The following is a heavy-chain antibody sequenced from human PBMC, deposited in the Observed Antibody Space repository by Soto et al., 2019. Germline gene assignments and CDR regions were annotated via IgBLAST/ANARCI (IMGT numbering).Heavy chain of an antibody. CDR3: ARHHLILPAHDFFYGSDV. Sequence: PGGSLRLSCEVSGFVFSMYSMSWVRQTPGKGLEWVARIPQEGVDGHYADSVKGRFTISRDNGKNSLYLQMNNLRAEDTAVYYCARHHLILPAHDFFYGSDVWGRGATVTVSS. CDR2: IPQEGVDG. CDR1: GFVFSMYS. V-gene: IGHV3-7*03. J-gene: IGHJ6*02.